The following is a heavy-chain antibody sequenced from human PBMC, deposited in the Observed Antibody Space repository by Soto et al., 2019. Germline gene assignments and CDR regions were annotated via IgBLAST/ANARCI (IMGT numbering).Heavy chain of an antibody. CDR2: LYWNDNE. CDR3: AHTPGYGDYDFYYFGMDV. V-gene: IGHV2-5*01. J-gene: IGHJ6*02. D-gene: IGHD4-17*01. Sequence: SGPMLVNPTQTLTLTCTFSGFSLRTSGVGVGWIRQPPGKALEWLALLYWNDNELYSPSLQSRLTITKDTSKNQVVLTLANMDPVDTATYYCAHTPGYGDYDFYYFGMDVWGQGTPVTVSS. CDR1: GFSLRTSGVG.